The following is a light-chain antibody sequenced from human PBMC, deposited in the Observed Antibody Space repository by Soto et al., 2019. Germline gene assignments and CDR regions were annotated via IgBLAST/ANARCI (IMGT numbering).Light chain of an antibody. CDR2: EGS. V-gene: IGLV2-23*01. CDR3: CSYAGSSTWV. J-gene: IGLJ3*02. Sequence: QSALTQPASVSGSPGQSITISCTGTSSDVGSYNLVSWYQQHPGKAPKLMLYEGSKRPSGVSNRFSGSKSGNTASLTISGLQAEDAADYYCCSYAGSSTWVFGGGTKVTVL. CDR1: SSDVGSYNL.